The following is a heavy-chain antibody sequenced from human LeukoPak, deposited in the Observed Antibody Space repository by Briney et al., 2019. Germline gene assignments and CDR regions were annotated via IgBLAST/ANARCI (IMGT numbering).Heavy chain of an antibody. Sequence: GGSLRLSCAASGFTFSSYSMNWVRQAPGKGLEWVSSISSSSSYIYYADSVKGRFTISRDNAKNSLYLQMNSLRAEDTAVYYCARILPNQYYFDYWGQGTLVTVSS. CDR3: ARILPNQYYFDY. CDR2: ISSSSSYI. V-gene: IGHV3-21*01. J-gene: IGHJ4*02. CDR1: GFTFSSYS. D-gene: IGHD1-14*01.